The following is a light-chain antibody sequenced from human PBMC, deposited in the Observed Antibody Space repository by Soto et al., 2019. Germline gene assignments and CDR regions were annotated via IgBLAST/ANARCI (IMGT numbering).Light chain of an antibody. J-gene: IGKJ1*01. CDR3: QQYGSSPWT. Sequence: IVLTQSPGTLSLSPGERATLSCRASQSVSSSYLAWYQQKPGQAPRLLIYDASSRATGIPDRFSGSGSGTDFTLTISRLEPEDFAVYYCQQYGSSPWTFGQGTKVDIK. CDR1: QSVSSSY. V-gene: IGKV3-20*01. CDR2: DAS.